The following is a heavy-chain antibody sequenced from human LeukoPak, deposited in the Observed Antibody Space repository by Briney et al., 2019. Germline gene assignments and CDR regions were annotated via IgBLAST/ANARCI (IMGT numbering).Heavy chain of an antibody. J-gene: IGHJ4*02. CDR2: INPSGGST. Sequence: ASVKVSCKASGYTFTSYYMHWVRQAPGQGLEWMGIINPSGGSTSYAQKFQGRVTMTRDTSTSTVYMGLSSLRSEDTAVYYCARETLGYCSGGSCYSIYYFDYWGQGTLVTVSS. CDR1: GYTFTSYY. CDR3: ARETLGYCSGGSCYSIYYFDY. V-gene: IGHV1-46*01. D-gene: IGHD2-15*01.